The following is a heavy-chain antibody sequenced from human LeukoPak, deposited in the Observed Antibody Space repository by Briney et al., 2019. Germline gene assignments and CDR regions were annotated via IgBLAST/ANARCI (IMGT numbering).Heavy chain of an antibody. D-gene: IGHD3-3*01. V-gene: IGHV4-39*01. CDR2: IYYSGST. Sequence: SETLSLTCTVSGGSISSSSYYWGWIRQPPGKGLEWIGSIYYSGSTYYNPSLRSRVTISVDTSKNQFSLKLSSVTAADTAVYYCARNTRFLEWPYFDYWGQGTLVTVSS. CDR1: GGSISSSSYY. J-gene: IGHJ4*02. CDR3: ARNTRFLEWPYFDY.